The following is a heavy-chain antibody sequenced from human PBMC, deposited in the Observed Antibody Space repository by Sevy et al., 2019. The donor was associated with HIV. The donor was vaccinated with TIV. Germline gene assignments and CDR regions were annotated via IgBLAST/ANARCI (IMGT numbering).Heavy chain of an antibody. CDR2: ISSGGDYI. CDR1: GFTFSSYI. J-gene: IGHJ4*01. V-gene: IGHV3-21*01. CDR3: ARDEYSYASGFDY. Sequence: GGSLRLSCAASGFTFSSYIMNWVRQAPGMGLEWVSSISSGGDYIYYTNSVKGRFTISRDNAKNSLYLHMNSLRAEDTVVYYCARDEYSYASGFDYWGHGTLVTVSS. D-gene: IGHD5-18*01.